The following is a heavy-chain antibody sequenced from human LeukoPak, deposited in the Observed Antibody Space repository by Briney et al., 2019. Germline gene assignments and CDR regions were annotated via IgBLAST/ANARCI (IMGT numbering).Heavy chain of an antibody. J-gene: IGHJ4*02. Sequence: ASVKVSCKASGGTFSSYAISWVRQAPGQGLEWMGGIIPIFGTANYAQKFQGRVTITTDESTSTAYMELSSLRSEDTAVYYCAREWGYSYGHSGYFDYWGQGTLVTVSS. CDR2: IIPIFGTA. CDR1: GGTFSSYA. CDR3: AREWGYSYGHSGYFDY. D-gene: IGHD5-18*01. V-gene: IGHV1-69*05.